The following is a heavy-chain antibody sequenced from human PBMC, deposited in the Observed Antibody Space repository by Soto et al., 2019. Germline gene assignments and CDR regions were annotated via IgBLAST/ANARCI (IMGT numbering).Heavy chain of an antibody. Sequence: QVQLQQWGAGLLKPSETLSLTCAVYGGSFSGYYWSWIRQPPGKGLEWIGEINHSGSTNYNPSLKSRVTISVDTSKNQFSLKLSSVTAADTAVYYCARGPTRRQTLWWFDPWGQGTLVTVSS. CDR1: GGSFSGYY. V-gene: IGHV4-34*01. CDR2: INHSGST. CDR3: ARGPTRRQTLWWFDP. J-gene: IGHJ5*02.